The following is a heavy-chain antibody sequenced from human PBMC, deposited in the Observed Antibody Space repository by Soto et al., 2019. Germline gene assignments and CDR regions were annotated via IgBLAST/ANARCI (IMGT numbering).Heavy chain of an antibody. CDR1: GFTFSRYG. Sequence: QVQLVESGGGVVQPGRSLRLSCAASGFTFSRYGMHWVRQAPGKGLERVAVIWYAGSNKYYADSVKGRFTISRDNSKNTLYLQMNGLRADDTAGYYCARVWGVARCHYYGMDVWGQGTTVTDSS. CDR3: ARVWGVARCHYYGMDV. J-gene: IGHJ6*02. CDR2: IWYAGSNK. V-gene: IGHV3-33*01. D-gene: IGHD3-10*01.